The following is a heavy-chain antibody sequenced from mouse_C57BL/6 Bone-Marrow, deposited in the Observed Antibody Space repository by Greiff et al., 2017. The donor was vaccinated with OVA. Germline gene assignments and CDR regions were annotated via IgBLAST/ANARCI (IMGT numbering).Heavy chain of an antibody. CDR1: GYTFTSYW. Sequence: QVQLQQPGAELVMPGASVKLSCKASGYTFTSYWMHLVKQRPGQGLEWIGEIDPSDSYTNYNQKFKGKSTLTVDKSSSTAYMQLSSLTSEDSAVYYCARENYSNYLDYWGQGTTLTVSS. J-gene: IGHJ2*01. D-gene: IGHD2-5*01. CDR3: ARENYSNYLDY. CDR2: IDPSDSYT. V-gene: IGHV1-69*01.